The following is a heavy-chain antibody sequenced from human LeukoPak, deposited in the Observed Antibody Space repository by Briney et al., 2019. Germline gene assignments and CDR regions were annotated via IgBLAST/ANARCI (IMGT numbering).Heavy chain of an antibody. CDR1: GYTISSDYY. D-gene: IGHD2-2*01. CDR3: ARIAGYCSSTNCAYYYYYYMDV. J-gene: IGHJ6*03. V-gene: IGHV4-38-2*02. Sequence: SETLSLTCTVSGYTISSDYYWGWVRQPPGKGLEWIGSFSHSGSTYYNASLKSRVTISVDTSNKQFSLKPSSVTAADTAVYYCARIAGYCSSTNCAYYYYYYMDVWGKGTTVTVSS. CDR2: FSHSGST.